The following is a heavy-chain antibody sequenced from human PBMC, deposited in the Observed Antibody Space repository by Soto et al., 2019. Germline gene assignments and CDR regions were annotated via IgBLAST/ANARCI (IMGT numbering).Heavy chain of an antibody. Sequence: QVQLQESGPGLVKPSETLSLTCTVSGGSISSYYWSWIRQPPGKGLEWIGYIYYSGSTNYNPSLKSRVTISVDTSKNQFSLKLSSVTAADTAVYYCARDRGDYGWFLGMDVWGQGTTVTVSS. D-gene: IGHD4-17*01. CDR3: ARDRGDYGWFLGMDV. CDR2: IYYSGST. CDR1: GGSISSYY. J-gene: IGHJ6*02. V-gene: IGHV4-59*01.